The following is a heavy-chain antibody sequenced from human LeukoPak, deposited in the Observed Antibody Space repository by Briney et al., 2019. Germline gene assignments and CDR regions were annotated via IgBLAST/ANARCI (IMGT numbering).Heavy chain of an antibody. V-gene: IGHV6-1*01. J-gene: IGHJ4*02. CDR3: AREVVSRISSWYYFDY. Sequence: SQTLSLTWAISGDSVSSNSATWNWIRQSPSRGLEWLGRTYYRSEWYNDYAVSVKSRITINPDTSMNQFSLQLNSVTPEDTAVYYCAREVVSRISSWYYFDYWGQGTLVTVSP. D-gene: IGHD6-13*01. CDR1: GDSVSSNSAT. CDR2: TYYRSEWYN.